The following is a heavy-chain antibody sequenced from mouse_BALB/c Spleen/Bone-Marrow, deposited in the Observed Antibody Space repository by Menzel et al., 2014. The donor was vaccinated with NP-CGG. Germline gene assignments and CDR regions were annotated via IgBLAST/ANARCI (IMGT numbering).Heavy chain of an antibody. CDR2: IDPANGNT. D-gene: IGHD1-1*01. V-gene: IGHV14-3*02. J-gene: IGHJ2*01. CDR3: ASCVYGYYFDY. CDR1: GFNIKDTY. Sequence: VQLQQSGAELVKSGASVKLSCTASGFNIKDTYMHWVKQRPEQGLEWIGRIDPANGNTKYDPKFQGKATITADTSSNTAYLQLSSLTSEDTAVYYCASCVYGYYFDYWGQGTTLTVSS.